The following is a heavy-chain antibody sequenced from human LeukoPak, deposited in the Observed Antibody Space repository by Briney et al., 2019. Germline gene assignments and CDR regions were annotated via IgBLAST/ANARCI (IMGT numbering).Heavy chain of an antibody. Sequence: GGSLRLSCTASGFTFSSYWMHWVRQAPGKGPVWVSRIKTDGSSTSYADSVKGRFTISRDNAKNTLYLQMNSLRAEDTAVYYCARDLTSEWELLNWGQGTLVTVSS. V-gene: IGHV3-74*01. CDR3: ARDLTSEWELLN. CDR1: GFTFSSYW. CDR2: IKTDGSST. J-gene: IGHJ4*02. D-gene: IGHD1-26*01.